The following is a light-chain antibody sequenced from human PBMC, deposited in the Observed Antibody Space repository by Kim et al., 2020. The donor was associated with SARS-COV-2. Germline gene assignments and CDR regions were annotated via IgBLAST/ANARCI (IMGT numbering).Light chain of an antibody. J-gene: IGKJ4*01. Sequence: ASAGDRVTITCRASQGISGYLAWYHQKPGKAPKLLIYAASTLQSGVPSRFSGSGSGTDFTLTISCLQSEDFATYYCQQDYTYPPTFGGGTKVDIK. CDR2: AAS. CDR3: QQDYTYPPT. CDR1: QGISGY. V-gene: IGKV1-8*01.